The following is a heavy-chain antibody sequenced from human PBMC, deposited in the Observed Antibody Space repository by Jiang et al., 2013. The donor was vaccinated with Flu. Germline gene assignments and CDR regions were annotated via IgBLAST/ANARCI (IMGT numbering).Heavy chain of an antibody. Sequence: GLVKPSETLSLTCTVSGGSFSSSTYYWGWIRQPPGKGLEWIGSIYYSGSTYYNPSLKSRVISRLSISVDTSKNQFSLKVTSVTAADTAVYYCARQPKADVPSRFDYWGLGILVTVSS. CDR2: IYYSGST. J-gene: IGHJ4*02. CDR1: GGSFSSSTYY. V-gene: IGHV4-39*01. CDR3: ARQPKADVPSRFDY. D-gene: IGHD6-19*01.